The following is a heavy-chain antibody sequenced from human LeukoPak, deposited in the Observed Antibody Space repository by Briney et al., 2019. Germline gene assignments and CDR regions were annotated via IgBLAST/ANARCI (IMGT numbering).Heavy chain of an antibody. CDR3: ARDRNYDLLTGFDY. CDR2: IIPIFGTA. V-gene: IGHV1-69*05. CDR1: GGTFSSYA. Sequence: GSSVKVSCKASGGTFSSYAISWVRQAPGQGLEWMGGIIPIFGTANYAQKFQGRVTITTDESTSTAYMELRSLRSDDTAVYYCARDRNYDLLTGFDYWGQGTLVTVSS. D-gene: IGHD3-9*01. J-gene: IGHJ4*02.